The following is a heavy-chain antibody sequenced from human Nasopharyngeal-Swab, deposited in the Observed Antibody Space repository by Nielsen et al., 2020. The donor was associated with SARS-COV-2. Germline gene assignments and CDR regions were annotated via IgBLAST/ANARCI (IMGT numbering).Heavy chain of an antibody. D-gene: IGHD2-15*01. CDR2: ISSSSSYI. CDR3: ARDPGVVVVAATHYYYYGMDV. Sequence: GESLKISCAASGFTISSYSMNWVRQAPGKGLEWVSSISSSSSYIYYADSVKGRFTISRDNAKNSLYLQMNSLRAEDTAVYYCARDPGVVVVAATHYYYYGMDVWGQGTTVTVSS. J-gene: IGHJ6*02. V-gene: IGHV3-21*01. CDR1: GFTISSYS.